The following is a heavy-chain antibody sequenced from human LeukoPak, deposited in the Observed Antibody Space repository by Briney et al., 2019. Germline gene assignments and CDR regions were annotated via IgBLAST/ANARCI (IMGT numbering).Heavy chain of an antibody. J-gene: IGHJ3*02. D-gene: IGHD1-26*01. CDR3: ARGGSYLSAFDI. CDR2: ISGSSSYL. V-gene: IGHV3-21*04. Sequence: GGSLRLSCAASGFTLSNYNMNWVRQAPGKGLEWVSSISGSSSYLFFADSVKGRFTISRDNTKNSLYLQMNSLRAEDTAVYYCARGGSYLSAFDIWGQGTMVTVSS. CDR1: GFTLSNYN.